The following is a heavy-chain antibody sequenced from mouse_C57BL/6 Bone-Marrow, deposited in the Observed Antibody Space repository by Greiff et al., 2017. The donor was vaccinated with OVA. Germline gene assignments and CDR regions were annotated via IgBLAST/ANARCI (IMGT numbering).Heavy chain of an antibody. CDR1: GYSFTTYA. CDR3: VRPTEHSMDY. CDR2: IRSKSNNYAT. Sequence: EVQLVESGGGLVQPKGSLTLSCAASGYSFTTYAMTWVRQAPGQGLEWVARIRSKSNNYATYYAVSVKDRFTISRDDSESMLYLQMNNLKTEDTAMYYCVRPTEHSMDYWGQGTSLTVSS. V-gene: IGHV10-1*01. J-gene: IGHJ4*01.